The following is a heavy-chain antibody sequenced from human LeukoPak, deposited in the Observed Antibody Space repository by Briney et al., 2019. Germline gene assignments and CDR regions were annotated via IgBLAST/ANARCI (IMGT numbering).Heavy chain of an antibody. CDR3: ARTHIEVAIMYYFDY. J-gene: IGHJ4*02. CDR2: INPNIGGT. D-gene: IGHD6-19*01. Sequence: ASVKVSCKASGFSFNGYYIQWVRQAPGQGLEWMGWINPNIGGTNYAQKFQGRVTMTRDTSISTAYMEMSRLRSDDTAVYYCARTHIEVAIMYYFDYWGQGTLVTVSS. V-gene: IGHV1-2*02. CDR1: GFSFNGYY.